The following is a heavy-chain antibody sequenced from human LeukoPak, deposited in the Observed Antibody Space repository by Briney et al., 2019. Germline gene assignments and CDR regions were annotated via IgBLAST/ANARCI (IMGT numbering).Heavy chain of an antibody. J-gene: IGHJ3*02. CDR2: IIPIFGTA. D-gene: IGHD5-24*01. CDR1: GGTFSSYA. V-gene: IGHV1-69*13. CDR3: ARVMATTGYDAFDI. Sequence: ASVKVSCKASGGTFSSYAISWVRQAPGQGLEWVGGIIPIFGTANYAQKFQGRVTITADESTSTAYMELGGLRSEDTAVYYCARVMATTGYDAFDIWGQGTMVTVSS.